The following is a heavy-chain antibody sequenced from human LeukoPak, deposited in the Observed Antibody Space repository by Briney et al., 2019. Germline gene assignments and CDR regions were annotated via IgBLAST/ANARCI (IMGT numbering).Heavy chain of an antibody. V-gene: IGHV3-48*01. D-gene: IGHD3-22*01. CDR1: GFTFSSYS. CDR3: ARDRAPDYYDSSGYYEAFDI. CDR2: ISSSSSTI. Sequence: PGGSLRLSCAASGFTFSSYSMNWVRQAPGKGLEWVSYISSSSSTIYYADSVKGRFTISRDNAKNSLYLQMNSRRAEDTAVYYCARDRAPDYYDSSGYYEAFDIWGQGTMVTVSS. J-gene: IGHJ3*02.